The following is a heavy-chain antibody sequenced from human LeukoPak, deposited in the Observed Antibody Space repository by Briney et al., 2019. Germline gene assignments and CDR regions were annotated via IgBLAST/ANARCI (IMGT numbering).Heavy chain of an antibody. Sequence: ASVKVSCKASGYTFTSYDINRVRQATGQGLEWMGWMNPNSGNTGYAQKFQGRVTMTRNTSISTAYMELSSLRSEDTAVYYCARGGRYSYGYDYWGQGTLVTVSS. V-gene: IGHV1-8*01. J-gene: IGHJ4*02. CDR1: GYTFTSYD. D-gene: IGHD5-18*01. CDR3: ARGGRYSYGYDY. CDR2: MNPNSGNT.